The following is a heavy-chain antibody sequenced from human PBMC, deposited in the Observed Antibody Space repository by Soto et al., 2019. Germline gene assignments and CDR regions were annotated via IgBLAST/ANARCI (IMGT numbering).Heavy chain of an antibody. CDR1: GGSFSGYY. CDR3: ARGQSYYYYGMDV. Sequence: SETLSLTCAVYGGSFSGYYWSWIRQPPGKGLEWIGEINHSGSTNYNPSLKSRVTISVDTSKNQFSLKLSSVTAADTAVYYCARGQSYYYYGMDVWGQGTTVTVSS. CDR2: INHSGST. V-gene: IGHV4-34*01. J-gene: IGHJ6*02.